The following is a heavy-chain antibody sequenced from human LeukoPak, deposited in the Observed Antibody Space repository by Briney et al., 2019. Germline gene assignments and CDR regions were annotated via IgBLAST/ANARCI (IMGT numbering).Heavy chain of an antibody. J-gene: IGHJ4*02. CDR3: AKPLYNSGWYGGGDY. CDR1: GFTFSTFA. V-gene: IGHV3-23*01. CDR2: IFPSGGEI. D-gene: IGHD6-19*01. Sequence: GGSLRLSCAASGFTFSTFAMIWVRQPPGKGLEWVSSIFPSGGEIHYADSVRGRFTISRDNSKSTLSLQMNSLRAEDTAIYYCAKPLYNSGWYGGGDYWGQGTLVTVSS.